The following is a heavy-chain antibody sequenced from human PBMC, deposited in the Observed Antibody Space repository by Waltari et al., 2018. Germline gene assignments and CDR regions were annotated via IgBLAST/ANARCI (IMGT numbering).Heavy chain of an antibody. Sequence: EVQLLESGGGLVQPGGSLRLSCAASGFPFSSYAMSWVRQAPGKGLEWVSAISGGGGSTYYADSVKGRFTISRDNSKNILYVQMNTLRVEDTAVYYCAKDRRFLEPMDVWGQGTTVTVSS. CDR1: GFPFSSYA. D-gene: IGHD3-3*01. V-gene: IGHV3-23*01. CDR3: AKDRRFLEPMDV. CDR2: ISGGGGST. J-gene: IGHJ6*02.